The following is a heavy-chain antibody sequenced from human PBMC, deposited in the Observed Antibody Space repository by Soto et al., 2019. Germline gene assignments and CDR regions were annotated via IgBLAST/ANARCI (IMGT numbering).Heavy chain of an antibody. V-gene: IGHV1-18*01. J-gene: IGHJ4*02. D-gene: IGHD1-1*01. Sequence: QGHLVQSGAEVKKPGASVKVSCKGSGYDFTTYGIIWVRQAPGQGLERMAWISAHNGNTDYAQKLQGRVTVTRDTSTSTAYMELRSLRSDDTAMYYCARGRYGDYWGQGALVTVSS. CDR1: GYDFTTYG. CDR3: ARGRYGDY. CDR2: ISAHNGNT.